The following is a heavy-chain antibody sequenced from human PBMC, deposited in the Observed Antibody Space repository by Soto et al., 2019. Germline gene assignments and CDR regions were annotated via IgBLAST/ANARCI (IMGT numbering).Heavy chain of an antibody. CDR3: AGVGPRDCSSTSCDYYYYGMDV. V-gene: IGHV1-2*04. J-gene: IGHJ6*02. CDR1: GYTFTGYY. D-gene: IGHD2-2*01. Sequence: GASVKVSCKASGYTFTGYYMHWVRQAPGQGLEWMGWINPNSGGTNYAQKFQGWVTMTRDTSISTAYMELSRLRSDDTAVYYCAGVGPRDCSSTSCDYYYYGMDVWGQGTTVTVSS. CDR2: INPNSGGT.